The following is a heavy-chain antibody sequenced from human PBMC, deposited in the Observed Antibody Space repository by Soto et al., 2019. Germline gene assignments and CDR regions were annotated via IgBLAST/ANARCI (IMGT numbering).Heavy chain of an antibody. V-gene: IGHV1-69*13. J-gene: IGHJ4*02. CDR2: IIPIFGTT. CDR3: AMIDYSSGSDY. Sequence: GASVKVSCKASGGTFSSYPLSWVRQAPGQGLEWMGGIIPIFGTTKYAQKFQGRVTIIADESTTTAYMELGSLRSEDTAVYYCAMIDYSSGSDYWGQGTLVTVSS. D-gene: IGHD6-19*01. CDR1: GGTFSSYP.